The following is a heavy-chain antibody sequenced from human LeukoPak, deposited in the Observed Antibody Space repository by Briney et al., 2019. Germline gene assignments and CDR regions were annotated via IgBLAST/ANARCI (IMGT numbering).Heavy chain of an antibody. V-gene: IGHV1-46*01. CDR2: INPSGGST. J-gene: IGHJ6*02. CDR3: ARESRGYRYGYFYYYDMDV. D-gene: IGHD5-18*01. Sequence: ASVKVSCKASGYTFTSYYMHWVRQAPGQGLEWMGIINPSGGSTSYAQKVQGRVTMTRDTSTSTVYMELSSLRSEDTAVYYCARESRGYRYGYFYYYDMDVWGQGTTVTVSS. CDR1: GYTFTSYY.